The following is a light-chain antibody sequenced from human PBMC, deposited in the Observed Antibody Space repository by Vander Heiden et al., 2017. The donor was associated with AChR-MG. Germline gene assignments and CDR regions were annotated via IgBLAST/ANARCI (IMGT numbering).Light chain of an antibody. J-gene: IGKJ4*01. V-gene: IGKV3-11*01. CDR1: QSLGSH. CDR2: DAS. CDR3: QQRRNWPLT. Sequence: EIVLTQSPATLSLSPGEIATLSCRASQSLGSHLAWYQQKPGQSPRLLIYDASNRAAGIPARFSGSGSGTDFTLTINSLEPEDFAVFYCQQRRNWPLTFGGGTKVEIK.